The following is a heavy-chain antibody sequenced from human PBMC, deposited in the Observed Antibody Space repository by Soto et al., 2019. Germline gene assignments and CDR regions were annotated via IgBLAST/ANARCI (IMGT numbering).Heavy chain of an antibody. J-gene: IGHJ4*02. V-gene: IGHV1-69*13. D-gene: IGHD3-9*01. CDR2: IIPIFGTA. CDR1: GGTVSSYA. CDR3: ARQVRSVDILVDY. Sequence: TSVKVSCNASGGTVSSYAISGVRQAPGQWRDCRGGIIPIFGTANYAQKFQGRVTITADESTSTAYMELSSLRSEDTAVYYCARQVRSVDILVDYRGPGTLV.